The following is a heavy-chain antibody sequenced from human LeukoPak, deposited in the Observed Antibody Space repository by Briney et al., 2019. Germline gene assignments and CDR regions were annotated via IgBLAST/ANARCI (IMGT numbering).Heavy chain of an antibody. V-gene: IGHV1-69*05. Sequence: SVKVSCKASGGTFSSYAISWVRQAPGQGLEWMGRIIPIFGTANYAQKFQGRVTITTDESTSTAYMELSSLRSEDTAVYYCARGPLPRYCSGGSCSDTAMVLVFDYWGQGTLVTVSS. CDR3: ARGPLPRYCSGGSCSDTAMVLVFDY. CDR2: IIPIFGTA. D-gene: IGHD2-15*01. J-gene: IGHJ4*02. CDR1: GGTFSSYA.